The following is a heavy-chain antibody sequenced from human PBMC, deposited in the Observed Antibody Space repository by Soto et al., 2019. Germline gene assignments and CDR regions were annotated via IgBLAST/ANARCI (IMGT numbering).Heavy chain of an antibody. D-gene: IGHD3-22*01. CDR3: ARGTYYYDSSGYPRLYYYYGMDV. V-gene: IGHV4-61*01. CDR1: GGSVSSGSYY. Sequence: LSLTCTVSGGSVSSGSYYWSWIRQPPGKGLEWIGYIDYSGSTNYNPSLKSRVTISVDTSKNQFSLKLSSVTAADTAVYYCARGTYYYDSSGYPRLYYYYGMDVWGQGTTVTVSS. J-gene: IGHJ6*02. CDR2: IDYSGST.